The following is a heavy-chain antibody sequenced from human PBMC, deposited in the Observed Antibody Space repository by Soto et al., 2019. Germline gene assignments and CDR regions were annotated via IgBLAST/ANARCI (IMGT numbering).Heavy chain of an antibody. CDR1: GYTFTNYA. Sequence: ASVKDSCTASGYTFTNYAMHWVRQAPGQRLEWMGWINAGNGNTRYSQKFQGRVTITRDTSASTAYMELSSLRSEDTAVYYCAAVYDYVWGSYRYAFDIWGQGTMVTVS. CDR2: INAGNGNT. D-gene: IGHD3-16*02. CDR3: AAVYDYVWGSYRYAFDI. J-gene: IGHJ3*02. V-gene: IGHV1-3*01.